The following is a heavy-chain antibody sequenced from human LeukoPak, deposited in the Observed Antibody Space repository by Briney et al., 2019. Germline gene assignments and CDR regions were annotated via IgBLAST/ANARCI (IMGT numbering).Heavy chain of an antibody. CDR2: INPSGGST. J-gene: IGHJ4*02. CDR1: GYTFTSYY. Sequence: GASVKVSCKASGYTFTSYYMHWVRQAPGQGLEWMGIINPSGGSTSYAQELQGRVTMTRDTSTSTVYMELSSLRSEDTAVYYCARRRRGIDENYYFDYWGQGTLVTVSS. D-gene: IGHD3-10*01. CDR3: ARRRRGIDENYYFDY. V-gene: IGHV1-46*03.